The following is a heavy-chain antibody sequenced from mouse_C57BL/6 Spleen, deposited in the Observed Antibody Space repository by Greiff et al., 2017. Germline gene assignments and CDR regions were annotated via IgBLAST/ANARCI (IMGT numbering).Heavy chain of an antibody. V-gene: IGHV1-64*01. Sequence: QVQLQQPGAELVKPGASVKLSCKASGYTFTSYWMHWVKQRPGQGLEWIGMIHPNSGSTNYNEKFKSKATLTVDKSSSTAYMQLSSLTSEDSAVYYCARDGSSPLAMDYWGQGTSVTVSS. CDR1: GYTFTSYW. D-gene: IGHD1-1*01. CDR2: IHPNSGST. CDR3: ARDGSSPLAMDY. J-gene: IGHJ4*01.